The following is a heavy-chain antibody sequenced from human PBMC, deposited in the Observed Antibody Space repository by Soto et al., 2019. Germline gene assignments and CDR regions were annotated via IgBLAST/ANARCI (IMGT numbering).Heavy chain of an antibody. V-gene: IGHV2-26*01. CDR2: IDSSGEK. CDR3: ARRHLAVAVSHWFDP. D-gene: IGHD6-19*01. CDR1: GLSITDSEMG. J-gene: IGHJ5*02. Sequence: QVTLKESGPVLVKPTETLTLRCTVSGLSITDSEMGVSWIRQPPGQPLEWLAHIDSSGEKSYRTFLKSRLAFSKDTSKSQIVLTMTNMDPADTATYYCARRHLAVAVSHWFDPWGQGIPVTVSS.